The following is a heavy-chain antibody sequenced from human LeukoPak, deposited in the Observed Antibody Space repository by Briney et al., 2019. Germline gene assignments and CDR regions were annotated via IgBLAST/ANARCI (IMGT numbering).Heavy chain of an antibody. D-gene: IGHD3-22*01. Sequence: GGSLRLSCAASGFTVSSNYMSWVRQAPGKGLEWVSVIYSGGSTYYADSVKGRFTISRDNSKNTLYLQMNSLRAEDTAVYYCAILSGYYQNWSDPWGQGTLVTVSS. CDR2: IYSGGST. V-gene: IGHV3-66*02. CDR1: GFTVSSNY. J-gene: IGHJ5*02. CDR3: AILSGYYQNWSDP.